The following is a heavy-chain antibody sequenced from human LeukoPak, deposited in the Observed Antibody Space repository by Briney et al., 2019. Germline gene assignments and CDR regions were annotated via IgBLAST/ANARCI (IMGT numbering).Heavy chain of an antibody. CDR3: ATRGCSGGYCYSYFDH. Sequence: QSGGSLRLSCAASGFTFSSYWMTWFRQAPGKGLEWVANIKQDGSEKYYVDSVKGRFTISRDNAKNSLYLQMNSLRAEDTAVYYCATRGCSGGYCYSYFDHWGQGTLVTVSS. V-gene: IGHV3-7*01. CDR1: GFTFSSYW. J-gene: IGHJ4*02. CDR2: IKQDGSEK. D-gene: IGHD2-15*01.